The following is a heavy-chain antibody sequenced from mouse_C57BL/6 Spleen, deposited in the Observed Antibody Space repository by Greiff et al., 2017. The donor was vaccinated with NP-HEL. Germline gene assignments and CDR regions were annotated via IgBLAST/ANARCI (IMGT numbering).Heavy chain of an antibody. D-gene: IGHD2-2*01. J-gene: IGHJ3*01. CDR2: IDPSDSYT. Sequence: VKLQQPGAELVMPGASVKLSCKASGYTFTSYWMHWVKQRPGQGLEWIGEIDPSDSYTNYNQKFKGKSTLTVDKSSSTAYMQLSSLTSEDSAVYYCARGGYHGGFAYWGQGTLVTVSA. CDR3: ARGGYHGGFAY. CDR1: GYTFTSYW. V-gene: IGHV1-69*01.